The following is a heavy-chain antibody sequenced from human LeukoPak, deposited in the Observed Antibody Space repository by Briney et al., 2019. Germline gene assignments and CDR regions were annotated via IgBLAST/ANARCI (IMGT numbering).Heavy chain of an antibody. Sequence: PGGSLRLSCAASGFIVSNNYMTWVRQAPGKGLEWVSVIYSDGNTYHADSVKGRFIISRDNSKNTLYLQMNSLRAEDTAVYYCASRYSSGWYNYWGQGTLVTVSS. J-gene: IGHJ4*02. CDR1: GFIVSNNY. D-gene: IGHD6-19*01. V-gene: IGHV3-53*01. CDR3: ASRYSSGWYNY. CDR2: IYSDGNT.